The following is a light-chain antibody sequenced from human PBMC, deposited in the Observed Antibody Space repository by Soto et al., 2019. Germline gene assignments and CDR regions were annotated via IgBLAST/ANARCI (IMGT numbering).Light chain of an antibody. J-gene: IGKJ3*01. CDR2: GVS. V-gene: IGKV3-20*01. CDR3: QQYASSRT. CDR1: QSVNSNY. Sequence: EIVLTQSPGTLSLAPGERATLSCRASQSVNSNYLAWYQQKPGQAPRLLIYGVSGRATGIPDRFSGSGSGTDFTLTISRLEPEDFAVYYCQQYASSRTFGPGTKVDIK.